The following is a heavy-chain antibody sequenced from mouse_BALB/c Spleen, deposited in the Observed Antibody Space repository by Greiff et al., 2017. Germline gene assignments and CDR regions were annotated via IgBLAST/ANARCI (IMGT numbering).Heavy chain of an antibody. CDR1: GYTFTDYN. CDR3: ARSRGRLRLAY. CDR2: IYPYNGGT. D-gene: IGHD1-2*01. Sequence: EVQLQQSGPELVKPGASVKISCKASGYTFTDYNMHWVKQSHGKSLEWIGYIYPYNGGTGYNQKFKSKATLTVDNSSSTAYMELRSLTSEDSAVYYCARSRGRLRLAYWGQGTLVTVSA. V-gene: IGHV1S29*02. J-gene: IGHJ3*01.